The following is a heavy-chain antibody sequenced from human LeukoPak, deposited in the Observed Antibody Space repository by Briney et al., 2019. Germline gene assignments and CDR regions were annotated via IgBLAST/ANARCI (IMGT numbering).Heavy chain of an antibody. CDR1: GGTFSSYA. CDR3: AGDSSSWHIPFDY. V-gene: IGHV3-30*04. Sequence: SCKASGGTFSSYAISWVRQAPGKGLEWVAVISYDGSNKYYADSVKGRFTISRDNSKNTLYLQMNSLRAEDTAVYYCAGDSSSWHIPFDYWGQGTLVTVSS. J-gene: IGHJ4*02. D-gene: IGHD6-13*01. CDR2: ISYDGSNK.